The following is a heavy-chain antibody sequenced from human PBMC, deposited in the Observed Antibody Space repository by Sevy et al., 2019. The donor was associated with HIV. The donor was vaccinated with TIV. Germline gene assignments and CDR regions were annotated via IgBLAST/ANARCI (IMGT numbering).Heavy chain of an antibody. V-gene: IGHV1-18*01. CDR2: ISTFNVNT. J-gene: IGHJ4*02. CDR1: GYTFTSYA. Sequence: ASVKVSCMASGYTFTSYAISWVRQAPGQGLEWMGWISTFNVNTNNAQKFQGRVTMTTDTSTSTACMELRSLRSDDTAVYYCARDDCSNLSCHGSLLYWGQGTLVTVSS. CDR3: ARDDCSNLSCHGSLLY. D-gene: IGHD2-2*01.